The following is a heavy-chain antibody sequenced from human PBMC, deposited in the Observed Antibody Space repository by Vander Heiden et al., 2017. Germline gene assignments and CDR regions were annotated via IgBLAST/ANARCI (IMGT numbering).Heavy chain of an antibody. V-gene: IGHV3-7*01. J-gene: IGHJ6*02. CDR3: ARANGGYRYYYYGMDV. D-gene: IGHD5-12*01. CDR2: IKQDGSEK. CDR1: GFTFSSYW. Sequence: EVQLVESGGGLVQPGGSLRLSCAASGFTFSSYWMSWVRQAPGKGLEWVANIKQDGSEKYYVDSVKGRFTISRDNAKNSRYLKMNSMRAEETAVYYCARANGGYRYYYYGMDVWGQGTTVTVYS.